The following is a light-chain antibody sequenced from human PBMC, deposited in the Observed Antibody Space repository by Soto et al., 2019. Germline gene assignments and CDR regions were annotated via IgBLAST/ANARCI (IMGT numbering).Light chain of an antibody. V-gene: IGKV3-15*01. CDR3: QQYKDYYS. CDR2: GVS. Sequence: EIVLTQSPATLSVSPGERATLSCRASQSVDSNLAWYQQRPGQAPRLLIQGVSTRDTGIPARFSGSGSGTEFTHSISGLQSEDFAVYYCQQYKDYYSFGQGTKLEIK. J-gene: IGKJ2*03. CDR1: QSVDSN.